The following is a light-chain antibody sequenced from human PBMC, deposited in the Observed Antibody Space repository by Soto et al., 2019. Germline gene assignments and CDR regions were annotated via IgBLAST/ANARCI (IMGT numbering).Light chain of an antibody. CDR1: SGHSSYA. J-gene: IGLJ3*02. V-gene: IGLV4-69*01. CDR2: LNSDGSH. Sequence: QLVLTQSPSASASPGASVKLTCTLSSGHSSYAIAWHQQQPEKGPRYLMKLNSDGSHSKGDGIPDRFSGSSSGAERYLTISSLQSEDEADYYSQTWGTATVFGGGTKLTVL. CDR3: QTWGTATV.